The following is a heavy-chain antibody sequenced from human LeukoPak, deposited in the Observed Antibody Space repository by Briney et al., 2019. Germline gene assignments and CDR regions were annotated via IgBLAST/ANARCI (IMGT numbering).Heavy chain of an antibody. CDR1: GFTFSIYA. V-gene: IGHV3-23*01. CDR2: ISSSGGST. D-gene: IGHD6-19*01. CDR3: AKRRDQSSDVAFDY. J-gene: IGHJ4*02. Sequence: PGGSLRLSCAASGFTFSIYAMSWVRQAPGKGLEWVSAISSSGGSTHYADSVKGRFTISRDNSKNTLYLQMNSLRAEDTAVYYCAKRRDQSSDVAFDYWGQGTLVTVSS.